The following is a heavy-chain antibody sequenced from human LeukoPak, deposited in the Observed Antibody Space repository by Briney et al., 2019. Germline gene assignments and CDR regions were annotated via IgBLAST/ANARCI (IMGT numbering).Heavy chain of an antibody. Sequence: GESLKISCKGSGYSFTSNWIAWVRQMPGKGLECMGIIYPGDSDTRYSPSFQGQVTISADKSISTAYLQWSSLKASDTAMYYCATSRGYDSSGYSGAFDIWGQGTMVTVSS. D-gene: IGHD3-22*01. V-gene: IGHV5-51*01. CDR3: ATSRGYDSSGYSGAFDI. J-gene: IGHJ3*02. CDR2: IYPGDSDT. CDR1: GYSFTSNW.